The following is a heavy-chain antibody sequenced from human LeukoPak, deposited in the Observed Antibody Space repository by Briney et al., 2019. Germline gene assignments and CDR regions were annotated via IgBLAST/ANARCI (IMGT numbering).Heavy chain of an antibody. CDR1: GFTFSSYG. CDR2: IWYDGSNK. J-gene: IGHJ6*02. D-gene: IGHD3-22*01. Sequence: GRSLRLSCAASGFTFSSYGMHWVRQAPGKGLEWVAVIWYDGSNKYYADSVKGRFTISRDESQNTLSLQLDSLRVEDTAVYYCARGGSSGFYNGMDVWGQGTTVTVSS. V-gene: IGHV3-33*01. CDR3: ARGGSSGFYNGMDV.